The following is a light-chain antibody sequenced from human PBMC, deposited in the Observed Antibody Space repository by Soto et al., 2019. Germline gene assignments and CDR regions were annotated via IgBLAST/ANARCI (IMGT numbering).Light chain of an antibody. CDR1: SGHSNYA. CDR3: QTWGSGIVV. J-gene: IGLJ2*01. V-gene: IGLV4-69*01. Sequence: QLVLTQSPSASASLGASVKLTCTLSSGHSNYAIAWHQQQSEKGPRYLMKLNSDGSHSKGDGIPDRFSGSSSGAERYLTIPSPRPEDEADYYCQTWGSGIVVFGGGTNLTVL. CDR2: LNSDGSH.